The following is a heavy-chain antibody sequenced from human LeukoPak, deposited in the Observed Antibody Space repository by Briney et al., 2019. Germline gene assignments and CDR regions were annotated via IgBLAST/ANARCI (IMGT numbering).Heavy chain of an antibody. CDR2: ISGSGGSK. D-gene: IGHD5-18*01. Sequence: GGSLRLSCAASGFTFSSYAMSWVRQAPGKGLEWVSGISGSGGSKYYADSVKGRFTISRDNSKNTLYLQMNSLRAKDTAVYDCAEDPPTVMANAFHIWGQGTMVTVAS. CDR1: GFTFSSYA. V-gene: IGHV3-23*01. CDR3: AEDPPTVMANAFHI. J-gene: IGHJ3*02.